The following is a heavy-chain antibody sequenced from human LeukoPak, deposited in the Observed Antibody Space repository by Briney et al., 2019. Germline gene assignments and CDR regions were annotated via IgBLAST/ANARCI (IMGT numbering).Heavy chain of an antibody. V-gene: IGHV4-38-2*02. CDR2: INHSGST. CDR3: ARGLKWFGELRSNWFDP. D-gene: IGHD3-10*01. J-gene: IGHJ5*02. CDR1: GYSISSGYY. Sequence: SETLSLTCTVSGYSISSGYYWGWIRQPPGKGLEWIGEINHSGSTNYNPSFKSRVTISVDTSKNQFSLKLSSVTAADTAVYYCARGLKWFGELRSNWFDPWGQGTLVTVSS.